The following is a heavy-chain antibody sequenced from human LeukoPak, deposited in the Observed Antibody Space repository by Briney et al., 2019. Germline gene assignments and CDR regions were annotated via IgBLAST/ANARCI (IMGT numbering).Heavy chain of an antibody. D-gene: IGHD5-18*01. CDR3: ASRRGYSYGTWDY. Sequence: ASVKVSCKASGYTFISYGITWVRQAPGQGLEWMGWISPYTTKTNYAQSLQGRVTMTTDTSTSTAYMELRSLRSDDTAVYYCASRRGYSYGTWDYWGQGTLVTVSS. V-gene: IGHV1-18*01. CDR1: GYTFISYG. J-gene: IGHJ4*02. CDR2: ISPYTTKT.